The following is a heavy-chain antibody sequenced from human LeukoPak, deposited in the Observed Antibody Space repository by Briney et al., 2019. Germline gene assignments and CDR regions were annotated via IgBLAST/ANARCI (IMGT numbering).Heavy chain of an antibody. CDR2: IHYSGST. D-gene: IGHD6-25*01. J-gene: IGHJ4*01. V-gene: IGHV4-39*01. CDR3: ARLTGRDSSDWPYFHY. CDR1: GGSIRSSSHH. Sequence: SETLSLTCTVSGGSIRSSSHHWGWVRQPPGKGLEWIGNIHYSGSTSYNPSLKSRVTISVDTSNNQFSLKLSSATAADTAVFYCARLTGRDSSDWPYFHYWGQGALVTVSA.